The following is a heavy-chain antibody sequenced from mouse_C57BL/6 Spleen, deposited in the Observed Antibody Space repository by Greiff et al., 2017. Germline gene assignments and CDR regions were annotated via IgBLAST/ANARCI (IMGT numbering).Heavy chain of an antibody. CDR2: INPNNGGT. CDR3: ASPYDGYYNYYAMDY. J-gene: IGHJ4*01. D-gene: IGHD2-3*01. CDR1: GYTFTDYY. V-gene: IGHV1-26*01. Sequence: EVQLKHSGPELVKPGASVKISCKASGYTFTDYYMNWVKQSHGKSLEWIGDINPNNGGTSYNQKFKGKATLTVDKSSSTAYMELRSLTSEDSAVYYCASPYDGYYNYYAMDYWGQGTSVTVSS.